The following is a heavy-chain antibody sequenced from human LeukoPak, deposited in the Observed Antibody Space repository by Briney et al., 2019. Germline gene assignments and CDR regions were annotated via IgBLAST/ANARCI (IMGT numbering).Heavy chain of an antibody. CDR1: GYTFTSYG. CDR2: ISAYNGNT. J-gene: IGHJ5*02. V-gene: IGHV1-18*01. CDR3: ARVGFGDSSGYYSNNWFDP. D-gene: IGHD3-22*01. Sequence: ASVKVSCKASGYTFTSYGISWVRQAPGQGLEWMGWISAYNGNTNYAQKLQGRVTMTTDTSTSTAYMELRSLRSDDTAVYYCARVGFGDSSGYYSNNWFDPWGQGTLVTVSS.